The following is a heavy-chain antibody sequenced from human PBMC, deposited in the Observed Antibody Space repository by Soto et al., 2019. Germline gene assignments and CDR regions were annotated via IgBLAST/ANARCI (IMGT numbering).Heavy chain of an antibody. V-gene: IGHV4-39*01. D-gene: IGHD2-2*01. Sequence: SETLSLTCTVSGGAVGSSSYYWGWIRQPPGKGLEWIGSVYYSGITYDNPSLKGRVTMSVYTSKNQISLKLNSLTAADTAVYFCARQPRCTSTYCRGYDYYLHSWGQGTLVTVSS. CDR2: VYYSGIT. CDR3: ARQPRCTSTYCRGYDYYLHS. J-gene: IGHJ4*02. CDR1: GGAVGSSSYY.